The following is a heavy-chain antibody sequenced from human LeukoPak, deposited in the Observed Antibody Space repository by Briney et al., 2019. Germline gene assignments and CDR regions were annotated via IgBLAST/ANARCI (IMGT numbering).Heavy chain of an antibody. D-gene: IGHD6-19*01. CDR2: IKQDGSEK. V-gene: IGHV3-7*01. J-gene: IGHJ6*03. Sequence: PGGSLRLSCAASGFTFSSYWMSWVRQAPGKGLEWVANIKQDGSEKYYVDSVKGRFTISRDNAKNSLYLQMNSLRAADTAVYYCARGRPPIAVAGYYYYYYMDVWGKGTTVTVSS. CDR1: GFTFSSYW. CDR3: ARGRPPIAVAGYYYYYYMDV.